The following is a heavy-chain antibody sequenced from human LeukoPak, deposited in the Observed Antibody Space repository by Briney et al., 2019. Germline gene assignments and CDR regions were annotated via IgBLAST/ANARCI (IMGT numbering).Heavy chain of an antibody. Sequence: SGGSLRLSCAASGFTFSINAMSWVRQAPGKGLEWVSTVSGFGGSTFYADSVKGRFTISRDNSKNTLYLQMNGLRAEDTALYYCAKGGHHSYFDPWGQGTLVTVFS. CDR3: AKGGHHSYFDP. CDR2: VSGFGGST. CDR1: GFTFSINA. J-gene: IGHJ5*02. V-gene: IGHV3-23*01. D-gene: IGHD3-10*01.